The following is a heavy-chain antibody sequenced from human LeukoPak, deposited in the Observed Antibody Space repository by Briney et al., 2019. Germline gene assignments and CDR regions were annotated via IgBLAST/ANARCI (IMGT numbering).Heavy chain of an antibody. CDR3: ARTTRGDYYFDY. D-gene: IGHD3-3*01. Sequence: PGGSLRLSCVDSGFIFSEYDMSWIRQAPGKGPEWIAYISGIFYADSVQGRFTISRDNAKNSVYLQLNDLRADDTAVYYCARTTRGDYYFDYWGQGTVVTVSS. CDR2: ISGI. V-gene: IGHV3-11*01. CDR1: GFIFSEYD. J-gene: IGHJ4*02.